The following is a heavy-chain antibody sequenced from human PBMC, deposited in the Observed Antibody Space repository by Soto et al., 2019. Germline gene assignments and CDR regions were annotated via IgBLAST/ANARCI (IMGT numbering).Heavy chain of an antibody. V-gene: IGHV1-69*13. D-gene: IGHD2-15*01. CDR3: ARGFKVVEKVEGLGAFDI. CDR1: GGTFSSYA. CDR2: IIPIFGTA. Sequence: ASVKVSCKASGGTFSSYAISWVRQAPGQGLEWMGGIIPIFGTANYAQKFQGRVTITADESTSTAYMELSSLRSEDTAVYYCARGFKVVEKVEGLGAFDIWGQGTVVTVSS. J-gene: IGHJ3*02.